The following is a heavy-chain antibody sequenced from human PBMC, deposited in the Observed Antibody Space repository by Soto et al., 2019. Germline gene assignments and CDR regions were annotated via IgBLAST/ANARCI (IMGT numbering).Heavy chain of an antibody. Sequence: QVQLVESGGGVVQPGRSLRLSCAASGFTFSSYGMHWVRQAPGKGLEWVALISYDGSDKYYADSVKGRFTISRDKAKNTMYLQMNSLRVADMAVYYGVARQYFSDYWGQGTLVTVSS. CDR3: VARQYFSDY. J-gene: IGHJ4*02. D-gene: IGHD6-6*01. CDR2: ISYDGSDK. CDR1: GFTFSSYG. V-gene: IGHV3-30*03.